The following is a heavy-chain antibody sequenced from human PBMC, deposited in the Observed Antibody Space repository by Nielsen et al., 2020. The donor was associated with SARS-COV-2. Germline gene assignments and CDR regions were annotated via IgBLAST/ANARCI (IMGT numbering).Heavy chain of an antibody. D-gene: IGHD3-22*01. CDR3: AKAGDYYDSSGYFGAFDI. Sequence: GSLRLSCAASGFTFSSYAMSWVRQAPGKGLEWVSAISGSGGSTYYADSVKGRFTISRDNSKNTLYLQMNSLRAEDTAVYYCAKAGDYYDSSGYFGAFDIWGQGTMVTVSS. CDR1: GFTFSSYA. V-gene: IGHV3-23*01. CDR2: ISGSGGST. J-gene: IGHJ3*02.